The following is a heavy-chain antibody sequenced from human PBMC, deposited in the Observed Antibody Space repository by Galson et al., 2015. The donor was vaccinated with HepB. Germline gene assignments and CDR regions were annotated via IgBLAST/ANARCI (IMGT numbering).Heavy chain of an antibody. Sequence: SVKVSCKASGYTFTSYAMHWVRQAPGQRLEWMGWINAGNGNTKYSQKFQGRVTITRDTSASTAYMELSSLRSEDTAVYYCARDLKGCSGGSCYSVPDYGMDVWGQGTTVTVSS. CDR2: INAGNGNT. CDR3: ARDLKGCSGGSCYSVPDYGMDV. J-gene: IGHJ6*02. V-gene: IGHV1-3*01. CDR1: GYTFTSYA. D-gene: IGHD2-15*01.